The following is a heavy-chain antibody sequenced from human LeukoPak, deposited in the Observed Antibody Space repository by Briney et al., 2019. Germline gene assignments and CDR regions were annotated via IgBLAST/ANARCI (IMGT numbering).Heavy chain of an antibody. CDR2: IYYSGST. Sequence: PSETLSLTCTVSGGSISSSSYYWGWIRQPPGKGLEWIGSIYYSGSTYYNPSLKSRVTISVDTSKNQFSLKLSSVTAADTAVYYCARDLGGNSYGYYFDYWGQGTLVTVSS. CDR1: GGSISSSSYY. V-gene: IGHV4-39*07. J-gene: IGHJ4*02. D-gene: IGHD4-23*01. CDR3: ARDLGGNSYGYYFDY.